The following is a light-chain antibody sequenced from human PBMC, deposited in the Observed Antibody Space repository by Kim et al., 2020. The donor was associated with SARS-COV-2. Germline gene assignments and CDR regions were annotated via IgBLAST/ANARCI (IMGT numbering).Light chain of an antibody. CDR3: AAWDDSLNVIV. CDR2: NNN. CDR1: DSNIGVNT. V-gene: IGLV1-44*01. Sequence: ELTQPPSASGTPGQRVTISCSGSDSNIGVNTVNWFQQLPRTAPKLLIYNNNQRPSGGPDRFSGSKSGTSASLAISGLQSEDESDYYCAAWDDSLNVIVFGGGTQLTVL. J-gene: IGLJ2*01.